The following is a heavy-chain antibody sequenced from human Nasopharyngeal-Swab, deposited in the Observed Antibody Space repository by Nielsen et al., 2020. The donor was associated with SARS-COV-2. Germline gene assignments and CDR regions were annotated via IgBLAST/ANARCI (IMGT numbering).Heavy chain of an antibody. J-gene: IGHJ4*02. V-gene: IGHV1-2*06. Sequence: WVRQAPGQGLEWMGRINSNSGDTKYAQKFQGRVTMTRDTSISTADMELSGLRSDDTAVYYCARGNSYCYDYWGQGILVTVSS. CDR3: ARGNSYCYDY. D-gene: IGHD5-18*01. CDR2: INSNSGDT.